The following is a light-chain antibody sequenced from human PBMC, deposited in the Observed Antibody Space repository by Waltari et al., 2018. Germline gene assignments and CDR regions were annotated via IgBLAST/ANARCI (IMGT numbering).Light chain of an antibody. CDR1: QSVSRF. Sequence: EIVLTQSPGPLSWSPGERGTLSCRASQSVSRFLAWYKQIPGQPPRLLIYGASTRSTGIPDRFSGSGSGTDFSLTISRLEPEDFAVYYCQKYDRLPATFGQGTKVEIK. J-gene: IGKJ1*01. CDR3: QKYDRLPAT. V-gene: IGKV3-20*01. CDR2: GAS.